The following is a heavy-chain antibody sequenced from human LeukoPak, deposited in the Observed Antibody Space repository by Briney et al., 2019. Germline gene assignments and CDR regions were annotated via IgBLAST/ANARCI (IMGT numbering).Heavy chain of an antibody. J-gene: IGHJ4*02. V-gene: IGHV3-30*02. Sequence: GGSLRLSCAASGFIFNSYGMHWVRQAPGKGLEWVAFIRYDGSNKYYADSVKGRFTISRDNSKNTLYLQMNSLRVEDTAVYYCATLPYYYESSGSYYFDYWGQGTLVTVSS. CDR3: ATLPYYYESSGSYYFDY. CDR2: IRYDGSNK. CDR1: GFIFNSYG. D-gene: IGHD3-22*01.